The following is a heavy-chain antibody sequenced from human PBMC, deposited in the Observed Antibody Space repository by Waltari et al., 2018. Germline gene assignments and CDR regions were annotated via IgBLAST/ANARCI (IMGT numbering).Heavy chain of an antibody. V-gene: IGHV3-9*01. CDR2: ISWISGSI. D-gene: IGHD6-19*01. Sequence: EVQLVESGGGLVQPGRSLRLSCAASGFTFDDYAMHWVRQAPGKGLTWVSGISWISGSIGYADSVKGRFTISRDNAKNSLYLQMNSLRAEDTALYYCAKDHSIAVAGIDYWGQGTLVTVSS. J-gene: IGHJ4*02. CDR1: GFTFDDYA. CDR3: AKDHSIAVAGIDY.